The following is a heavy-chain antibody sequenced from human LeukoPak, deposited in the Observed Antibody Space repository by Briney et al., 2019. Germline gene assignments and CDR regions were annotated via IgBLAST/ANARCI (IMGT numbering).Heavy chain of an antibody. CDR3: ARQWLTPFDY. J-gene: IGHJ4*02. CDR2: ISTSGSTI. V-gene: IGHV3-48*03. CDR1: GFTFSSYE. Sequence: GGSLRLSCAASGFTFSSYEMNWVRQAPGKGLEWVSYISTSGSTIYYADSVKGRFTISRGNAKNSLYLQMNSLRAEDTAIYYCARQWLTPFDYWGQGTLVTVSS. D-gene: IGHD6-19*01.